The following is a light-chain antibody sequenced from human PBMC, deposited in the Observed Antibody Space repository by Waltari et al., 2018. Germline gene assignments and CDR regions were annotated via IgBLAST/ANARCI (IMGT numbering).Light chain of an antibody. J-gene: IGKJ2*01. V-gene: IGKV4-1*01. Sequence: DTVVIQSPDSLAVSLGERATINCKSSQSVVYSSNNRNYLAWYQQKPGQPPRLRIYWASTRESGVPERFSGSGSGTDFTLVISSLQAEDVGVYYCQQYAFIPHTFGRGTKLAIK. CDR1: QSVVYSSNNRNY. CDR2: WAS. CDR3: QQYAFIPHT.